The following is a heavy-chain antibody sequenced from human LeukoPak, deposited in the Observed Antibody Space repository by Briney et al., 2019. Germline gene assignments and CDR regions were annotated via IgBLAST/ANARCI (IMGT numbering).Heavy chain of an antibody. D-gene: IGHD6-25*01. CDR1: GCTFTSYA. CDR3: AREGSSSDIDY. Sequence: ASEKVSCKASGCTFTSYAMNWVRQAPGQGLEWMGWINTNTGNPTYAQGFTGRFVSSLDTSVSTAYLQISSLKAEDTAVYYCAREGSSSDIDYWGQGTLVTVSS. V-gene: IGHV7-4-1*02. CDR2: INTNTGNP. J-gene: IGHJ4*02.